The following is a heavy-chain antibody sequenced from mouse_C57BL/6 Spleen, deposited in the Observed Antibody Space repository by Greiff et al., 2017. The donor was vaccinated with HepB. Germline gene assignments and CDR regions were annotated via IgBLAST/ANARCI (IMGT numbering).Heavy chain of an antibody. CDR2: IYPGDGDT. CDR3: ARGVTTVVDYFDY. V-gene: IGHV1-82*01. CDR1: GYAFSSSW. J-gene: IGHJ2*01. D-gene: IGHD1-1*01. Sequence: QVQLQQSGPELVKPGASVKISCKASGYAFSSSWVNWVKQRPGKGLEWIGRIYPGDGDTNYNGKFKGKATLTADKSSSTAYMQLSSLTSEDSAVYFCARGVTTVVDYFDYWGQGTTLTVSS.